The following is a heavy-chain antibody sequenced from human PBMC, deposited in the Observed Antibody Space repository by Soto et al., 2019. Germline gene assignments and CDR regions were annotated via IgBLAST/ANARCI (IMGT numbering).Heavy chain of an antibody. CDR2: IKQDGSQK. D-gene: IGHD4-17*01. Sequence: ESGGGLVQPGGSLRLSCAASGFTLSSSWMNWIRLAPGKGLEWVANIKQDGSQKNYVDSVKGRFTISRDNAKNSLYLQMSSLRAEDTAVYYCMTSVTTHDYWGQGTLVTVSS. J-gene: IGHJ4*02. V-gene: IGHV3-7*01. CDR3: MTSVTTHDY. CDR1: GFTLSSSW.